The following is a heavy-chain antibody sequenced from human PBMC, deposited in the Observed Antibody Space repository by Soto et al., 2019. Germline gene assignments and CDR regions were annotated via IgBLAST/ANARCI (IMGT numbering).Heavy chain of an antibody. J-gene: IGHJ5*02. CDR3: ARDVSGGSLYWFDP. V-gene: IGHV1-69*05. Sequence: KVSCKASGGTFSSYAISWVRRAPGQGLEWMGWIIPIFGTANYAQKFQGRVTITTDESTSTAYMELSSLRSEDTAVYYCARDVSGGSLYWFDPWGQGTLVTLSS. CDR2: IIPIFGTA. D-gene: IGHD2-15*01. CDR1: GGTFSSYA.